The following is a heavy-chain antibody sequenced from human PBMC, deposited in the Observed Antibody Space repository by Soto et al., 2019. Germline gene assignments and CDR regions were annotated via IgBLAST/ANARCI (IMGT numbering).Heavy chain of an antibody. CDR3: ARGSRWDVVVVVARREGLPFDY. V-gene: IGHV4-34*01. D-gene: IGHD2-15*01. CDR2: INHSGST. J-gene: IGHJ4*02. CDR1: GGSFSGYY. Sequence: LSLTCAVYGGSFSGYYWSWIRQPPGKGLEWIGEINHSGSTNYNPSLKSRVTISVDTSKNQFSLKLSSVTAADTAVYYCARGSRWDVVVVVARREGLPFDYWGQGTLVTVSS.